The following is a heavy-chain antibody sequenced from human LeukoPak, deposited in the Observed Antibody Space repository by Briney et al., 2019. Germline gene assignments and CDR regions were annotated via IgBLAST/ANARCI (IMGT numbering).Heavy chain of an antibody. V-gene: IGHV3-7*01. Sequence: GGSLRLSCAASGFTFSNYWMTWVRQAPGKGLEWVANIKQDGSEKYYVDSVKGRFTISRDNAKNSLYLQMNSLRAEDTAVYYCARETSGSGSYLDWGQGTLVTVSS. D-gene: IGHD3-10*01. CDR3: ARETSGSGSYLD. J-gene: IGHJ4*02. CDR2: IKQDGSEK. CDR1: GFTFSNYW.